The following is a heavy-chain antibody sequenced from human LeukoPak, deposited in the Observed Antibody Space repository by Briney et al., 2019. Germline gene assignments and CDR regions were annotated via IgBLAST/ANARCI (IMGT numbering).Heavy chain of an antibody. CDR1: GGSICSYY. J-gene: IGHJ4*02. D-gene: IGHD2-21*01. V-gene: IGHV4-59*08. CDR3: AKHDRKDSGDYHADY. CDR2: IYYTGIT. Sequence: SETLSLTCTVSGGSICSYYWSWVRQPPGEALEWIGYIYYTGITHYNPSLESRVTISVDTSKNQFSLQLTSLIAADTAVYYCAKHDRKDSGDYHADYWGQGTLVTVSS.